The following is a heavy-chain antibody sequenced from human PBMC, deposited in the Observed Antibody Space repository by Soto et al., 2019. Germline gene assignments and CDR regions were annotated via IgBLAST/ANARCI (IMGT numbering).Heavy chain of an antibody. CDR1: GFTFSSYW. CDR3: ARDRSSAPSDY. CDR2: IKQDGSEK. J-gene: IGHJ4*02. Sequence: GGSLRLSCAASGFTFSSYWMSWVRQAPGKGLEWVDNIKQDGSEKYYVDSVKGRFTISRDNAKNSLYLQMNSLRAEDTAVYYCARDRSSAPSDYWGQGTLVTVS. D-gene: IGHD6-13*01. V-gene: IGHV3-7*01.